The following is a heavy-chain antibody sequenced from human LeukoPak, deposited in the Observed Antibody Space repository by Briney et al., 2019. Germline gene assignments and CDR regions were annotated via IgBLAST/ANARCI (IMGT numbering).Heavy chain of an antibody. CDR2: INAGNGNT. J-gene: IGHJ4*02. CDR3: ARGSGSYPY. Sequence: ASVKVSCKASAYTFTIYTIHWVRQAPGQRLEWMGWINAGNGNTRYSQNFQGRVTITRDTSATTAYMELSGLRSEDTAVYYCARGSGSYPYWGQGTLVTVSS. CDR1: AYTFTIYT. V-gene: IGHV1-3*01. D-gene: IGHD1-26*01.